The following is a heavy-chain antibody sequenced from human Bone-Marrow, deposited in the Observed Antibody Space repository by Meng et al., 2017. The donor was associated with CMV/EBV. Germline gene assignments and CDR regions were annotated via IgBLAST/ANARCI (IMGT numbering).Heavy chain of an antibody. D-gene: IGHD3-10*01. J-gene: IGHJ4*02. CDR2: IYSGGSST. V-gene: IGHV3-23*03. CDR3: AKVRGSGLIWFGEIDY. CDR1: GFTFSDYY. Sequence: GSLRLSCAASGFTFSDYYMSWIRQAPGKGLEWVSVIYSGGSSTYYADSVKGRFTISRDNSKNTLYLQMNSLRAEDTAVYYCAKVRGSGLIWFGEIDYWGQGTLVTVSS.